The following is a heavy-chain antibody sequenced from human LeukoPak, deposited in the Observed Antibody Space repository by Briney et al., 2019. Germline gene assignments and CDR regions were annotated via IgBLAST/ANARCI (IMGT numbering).Heavy chain of an antibody. CDR3: ARVGQYSSGWY. Sequence: GGSLRLSCAASGFTFSSSGMSWVRQAPGKGLEWVAYITHNSGTTYYADSVKGRFTSSRDNSKNTLYLEMDSLRAEDTAVYYCARVGQYSSGWYGGQGTLVTVSS. J-gene: IGHJ4*02. D-gene: IGHD6-19*01. CDR1: GFTFSSSG. CDR2: ITHNSGTT. V-gene: IGHV3-23*01.